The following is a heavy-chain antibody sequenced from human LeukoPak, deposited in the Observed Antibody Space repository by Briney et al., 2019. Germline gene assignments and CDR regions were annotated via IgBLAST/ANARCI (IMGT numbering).Heavy chain of an antibody. CDR1: GGSISSGSYY. CDR3: ARATYYDLFFDY. CDR2: IYTSGST. J-gene: IGHJ4*02. V-gene: IGHV4-61*02. Sequence: SSQTLSLTCTVSGGSISSGSYYWSWIRQPAGKGLEWIGRIYTSGSTNYNPSLKSRVTISVDTSKNQFSLKLSSVTAAGTAVYYCARATYYDLFFDYWGQGTLVTVSS. D-gene: IGHD3-3*01.